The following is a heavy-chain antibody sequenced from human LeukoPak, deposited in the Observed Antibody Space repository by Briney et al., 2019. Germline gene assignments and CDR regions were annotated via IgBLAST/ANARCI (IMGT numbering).Heavy chain of an antibody. CDR3: ARDQDNWNDVGAFDI. D-gene: IGHD1-20*01. V-gene: IGHV4-4*07. J-gene: IGHJ3*02. CDR2: MFTSGST. Sequence: PSETLSLTCTVSGGSISSYYWNWIRQPAGKGLEWIGRMFTSGSTNYNPSLKSRLTMSVDTSKNQFSLKLSSVTAADTAVHYCARDQDNWNDVGAFDIWGQGTMVTVSS. CDR1: GGSISSYY.